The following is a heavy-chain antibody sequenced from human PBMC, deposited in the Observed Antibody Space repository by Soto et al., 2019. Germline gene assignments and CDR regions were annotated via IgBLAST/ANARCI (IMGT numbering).Heavy chain of an antibody. Sequence: ASVKVSCKASGYTFTGYYMHWVRQAPGQGLEWMGWINPNSGGTNYAQKFQGWVTMTRDTSISTAYMELSRLRSDDTAVYYCARGGVKWNDVVSDWFDPWGQGTLVTVSS. CDR3: ARGGVKWNDVVSDWFDP. J-gene: IGHJ5*02. V-gene: IGHV1-2*04. CDR2: INPNSGGT. CDR1: GYTFTGYY. D-gene: IGHD1-1*01.